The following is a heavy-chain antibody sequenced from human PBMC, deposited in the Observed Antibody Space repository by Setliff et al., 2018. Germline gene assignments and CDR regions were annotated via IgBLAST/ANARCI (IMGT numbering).Heavy chain of an antibody. D-gene: IGHD6-13*01. Sequence: LRLSCAASGFTFSSYWMHWVRQAPGKGLAWVSRINSDGSSTSYADSVKGRFTISRDNAKNTLYLQMNSLRAEDTAVYYCVHAAAAGHPLYYFDYWGQGTLVTVSS. CDR1: GFTFSSYW. CDR3: VHAAAAGHPLYYFDY. J-gene: IGHJ4*02. V-gene: IGHV3-74*01. CDR2: INSDGSST.